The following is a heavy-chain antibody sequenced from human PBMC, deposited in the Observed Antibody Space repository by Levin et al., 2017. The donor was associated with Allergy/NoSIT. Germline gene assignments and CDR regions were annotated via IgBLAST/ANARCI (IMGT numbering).Heavy chain of an antibody. CDR2: VSQYGYT. CDR3: ASKVPNTITWPFMDV. CDR1: GASISNNIW. V-gene: IGHV4-4*02. Sequence: SETLSLTCAVSGASISNNIWWSWVRQPPGKGLEWLGEVSQYGYTSYNPSLKSRVTISIDESKNQFSLKLKSVTAADTAMYYCASKVPNTITWPFMDVWGRGTMVTVSS. J-gene: IGHJ6*03. D-gene: IGHD2-2*01.